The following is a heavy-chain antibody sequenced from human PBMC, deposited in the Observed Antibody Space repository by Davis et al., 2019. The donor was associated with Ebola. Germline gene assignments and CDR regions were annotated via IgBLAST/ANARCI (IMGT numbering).Heavy chain of an antibody. CDR1: AYTFTSYA. Sequence: ASLLVSCKASAYTFTSYAMHWVRQPPGQRLEWMGRINPNSGGTNYAQKFQGRVTMTRDTSISTAYMELSRLGSDDTAVYYCARAQFPTTSDHWGQGTLVTVSS. J-gene: IGHJ4*02. CDR2: INPNSGGT. V-gene: IGHV1-2*06. D-gene: IGHD1-1*01. CDR3: ARAQFPTTSDH.